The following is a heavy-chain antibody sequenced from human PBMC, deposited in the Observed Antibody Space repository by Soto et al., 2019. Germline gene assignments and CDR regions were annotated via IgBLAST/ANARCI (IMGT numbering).Heavy chain of an antibody. D-gene: IGHD3-16*02. V-gene: IGHV3-74*01. CDR1: EFTFNNYW. CDR2: INTDGSTT. Sequence: EVQLVESGGGLVQPGGSLRLSCAASEFTFNNYWMHWVRQVPGKGLEWVSGINTDGSTTNYADSVLGRFTISRDNADNSVYLQLNSLGAEDTAVYYCARGIYLKYGLDVWGQGATVTVSS. J-gene: IGHJ6*02. CDR3: ARGIYLKYGLDV.